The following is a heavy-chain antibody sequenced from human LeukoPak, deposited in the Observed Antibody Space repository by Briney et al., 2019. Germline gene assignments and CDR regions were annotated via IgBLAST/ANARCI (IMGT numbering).Heavy chain of an antibody. CDR2: IRSKAYGGTT. D-gene: IGHD3-3*01. J-gene: IGHJ6*02. V-gene: IGHV3-49*04. Sequence: GGSLRLSCTASGFTFGDYAMSWVRQAPGKGLEWVGFIRSKAYGGTTEYAASVKGRFTISRDDSKSIAYLQTNSLKTEDTAVYYCTRGGITIFGVVIISRGFYGMDVWGQGTTVTVSS. CDR3: TRGGITIFGVVIISRGFYGMDV. CDR1: GFTFGDYA.